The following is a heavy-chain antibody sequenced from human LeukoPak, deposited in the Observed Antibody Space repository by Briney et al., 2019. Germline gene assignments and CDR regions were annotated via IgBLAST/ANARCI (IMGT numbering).Heavy chain of an antibody. J-gene: IGHJ4*02. CDR1: GDSISPYY. D-gene: IGHD5-18*01. V-gene: IGHV4-59*01. CDR3: ARSQQLIRTFDC. CDR2: ISYSGDT. Sequence: SETLSLTCTDSGDSISPYYWSWIRHPPGKGLEWIGYISYSGDTNYNPSLKSRVTMSVDTSKNQLSLKLGSVTAADTAVYYCARSQQLIRTFDCWGQGTLVTVSS.